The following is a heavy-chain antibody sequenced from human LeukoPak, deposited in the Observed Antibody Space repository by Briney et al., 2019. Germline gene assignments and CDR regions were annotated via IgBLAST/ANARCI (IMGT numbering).Heavy chain of an antibody. Sequence: GGSLRLSCAASGFTFSSYWMSWVRQAPGKGLEGVANIKQDGSEKYYVDSVKGRFTISRDNAKNSLYLQMNSLRAEDTAVYYCARDSGRSGYLASYFDYWGQGTLVTVSS. CDR1: GFTFSSYW. V-gene: IGHV3-7*01. J-gene: IGHJ4*02. CDR3: ARDSGRSGYLASYFDY. D-gene: IGHD3-22*01. CDR2: IKQDGSEK.